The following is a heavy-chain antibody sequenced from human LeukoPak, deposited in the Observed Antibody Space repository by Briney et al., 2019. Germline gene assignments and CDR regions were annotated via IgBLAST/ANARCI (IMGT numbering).Heavy chain of an antibody. V-gene: IGHV3-48*03. CDR1: TPTFSRYE. CDR3: SRDPDRTYWSFDL. Sequence: GGSLRLSCAPSTPTFSRYEMIWVRQAPGGGGEWVSYVSNIGGTIYYAYSVKCRFTISTDNANNSLYPQMNSLRDEDTAVYYCSRDPDRTYWSFDLWGRGTLVTVSS. CDR2: VSNIGGTI. D-gene: IGHD1-14*01. J-gene: IGHJ2*01.